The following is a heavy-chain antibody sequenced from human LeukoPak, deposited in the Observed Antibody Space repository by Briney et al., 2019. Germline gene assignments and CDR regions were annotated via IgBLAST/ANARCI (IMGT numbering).Heavy chain of an antibody. Sequence: ASVKVSCKASGGTFSSYAISWVRQAPGQGLEWMGGIISIFGTANYAQKFQGRVTITADESTSTVYMELSSLRSEDTAVYYCARPRMVMGSSWPLFDYWGQGTLVTVSS. CDR3: ARPRMVMGSSWPLFDY. CDR2: IISIFGTA. CDR1: GGTFSSYA. D-gene: IGHD6-13*01. V-gene: IGHV1-69*13. J-gene: IGHJ4*02.